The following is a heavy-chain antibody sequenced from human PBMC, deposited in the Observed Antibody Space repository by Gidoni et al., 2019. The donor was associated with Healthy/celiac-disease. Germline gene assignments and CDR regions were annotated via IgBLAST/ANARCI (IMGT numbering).Heavy chain of an antibody. CDR1: GFTSSGSA. V-gene: IGHV3-73*02. Sequence: EVQLVESGGGLVQLGGSLKLSCAASGFTSSGSAMHWVRQASGKGLEWVGRIRSKANSYATAYAASVKGRFTISRDDSKNTAYLQMNSLKTEDTAVYYCTSRGREYGSSWTGYYYGMDVWGKGTTVTVSS. J-gene: IGHJ6*04. CDR2: IRSKANSYAT. D-gene: IGHD6-13*01. CDR3: TSRGREYGSSWTGYYYGMDV.